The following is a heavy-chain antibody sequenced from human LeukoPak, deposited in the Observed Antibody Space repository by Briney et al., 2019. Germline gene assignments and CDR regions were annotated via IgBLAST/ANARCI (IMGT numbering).Heavy chain of an antibody. V-gene: IGHV3-23*01. D-gene: IGHD3-9*01. CDR3: AKRTDVLTGYYNG. Sequence: PGGSLRLSCAASGFTFNNYAMSWVRRAPGKGLEWVSHVSGSGGATYYADSVKGRFTISRDNSNNPLYLQMNSLRAEDTAVYYCAKRTDVLTGYYNGWGQGTLVTVSS. J-gene: IGHJ4*02. CDR2: VSGSGGAT. CDR1: GFTFNNYA.